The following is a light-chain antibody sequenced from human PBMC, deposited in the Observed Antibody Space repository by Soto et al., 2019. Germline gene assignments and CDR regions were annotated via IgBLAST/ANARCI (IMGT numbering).Light chain of an antibody. CDR2: DAS. V-gene: IGKV3-11*01. CDR1: QIVSSY. CDR3: QQRSIRPYT. J-gene: IGKJ2*01. Sequence: EIVLTQSPATLSLSPGERATLSCRASQIVSSYLAWYQQKPGQAPRLLIYDASNRATGIPARFSGSGSGTDFTLTISSLEPEDFAVYYCQQRSIRPYTFGQGTTLEIK.